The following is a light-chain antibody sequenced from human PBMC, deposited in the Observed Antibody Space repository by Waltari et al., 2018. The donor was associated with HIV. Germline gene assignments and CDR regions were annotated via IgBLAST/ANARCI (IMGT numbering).Light chain of an antibody. J-gene: IGKJ5*01. CDR2: GVS. V-gene: IGKV1-39*01. CDR1: QNIKTF. Sequence: QLTQSPSSLSASLGDNVTITCRASQNIKTFLNWYQLRPGKAPRLLIYGVSGLPTGVPSRFTGGGSGADFTLTINNLQPEDFASYFCQQTYSVSITFGPGTRVEI. CDR3: QQTYSVSIT.